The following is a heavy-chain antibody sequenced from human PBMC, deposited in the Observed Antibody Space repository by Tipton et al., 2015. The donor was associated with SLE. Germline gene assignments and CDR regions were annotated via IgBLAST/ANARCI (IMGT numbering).Heavy chain of an antibody. J-gene: IGHJ3*01. CDR3: VRGSRYSSGHDSFDV. V-gene: IGHV3-30*02. CDR2: IRYDGSNK. CDR1: GFTFSSYG. D-gene: IGHD6-19*01. Sequence: SLRLSCAASGFTFSSYGMHWVRQAPGKGLEWVAFIRYDGSNKYYADSVKGRFTISRDNSKNTLYLQMNSLRAEDTAVYYCVRGSRYSSGHDSFDVWGQGTMVTVSS.